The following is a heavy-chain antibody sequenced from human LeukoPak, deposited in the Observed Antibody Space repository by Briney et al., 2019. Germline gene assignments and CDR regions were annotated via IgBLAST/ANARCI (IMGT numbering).Heavy chain of an antibody. CDR2: ISAYNGNT. J-gene: IGHJ4*02. CDR3: ARGENYDSSGTHPRDFDY. V-gene: IGHV1-18*01. CDR1: GYTFTSYG. D-gene: IGHD3-22*01. Sequence: ASVKVSCKASGYTFTSYGISWVRQAPGQGLEWMGWISAYNGNTNYAQKLQGRVTMTTDTSTSTAYMELRSLRSDDTAVYYCARGENYDSSGTHPRDFDYWGQGTLVTVSS.